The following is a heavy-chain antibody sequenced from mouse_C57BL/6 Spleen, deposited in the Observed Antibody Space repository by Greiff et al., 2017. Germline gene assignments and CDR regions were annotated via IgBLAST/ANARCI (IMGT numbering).Heavy chain of an antibody. CDR1: GYTFTSYW. J-gene: IGHJ4*01. CDR3: ARWLLREYAMDY. CDR2: IHPNSGST. Sequence: QVQLQQPGAELVKPGASVTLSCKASGYTFTSYWMHWVKLRPGQGLEWIGMIHPNSGSTNYNEKFKSKAALTVDKSSSTAYMQLSSLTSEDSAVYYCARWLLREYAMDYWGQGTSVTVSS. D-gene: IGHD2-3*01. V-gene: IGHV1-64*01.